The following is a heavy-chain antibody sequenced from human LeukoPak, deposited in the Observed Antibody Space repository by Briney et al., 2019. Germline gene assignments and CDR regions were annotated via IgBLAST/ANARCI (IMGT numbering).Heavy chain of an antibody. V-gene: IGHV1-18*01. Sequence: ASVKVSCKASGYTFTSYGISWVRQAHGQGLEWMGWISAYNGNTNYAQKFQGRVTMTTDTFTSIAYMELRSLRSDDTAMYHCARDTDTGNYYGTGSYYSPPGYWGQGTLVTVSS. J-gene: IGHJ4*02. CDR2: ISAYNGNT. D-gene: IGHD3-10*01. CDR3: ARDTDTGNYYGTGSYYSPPGY. CDR1: GYTFTSYG.